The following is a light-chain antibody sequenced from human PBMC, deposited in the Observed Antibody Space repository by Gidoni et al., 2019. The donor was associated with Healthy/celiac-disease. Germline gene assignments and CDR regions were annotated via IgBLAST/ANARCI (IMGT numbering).Light chain of an antibody. J-gene: IGKJ3*01. CDR3: QPLNRYSFT. Sequence: DTQLTQSPSFLSASVGDRVTITCWASQGISSYLAWYQQKPGKAPKLLIYAASTLQSGVPSSFIVSGSGTECTLTFSRLQPEDVATHYCQPLNRYSFTFXPXTKVDF. CDR1: QGISSY. CDR2: AAS. V-gene: IGKV1-9*01.